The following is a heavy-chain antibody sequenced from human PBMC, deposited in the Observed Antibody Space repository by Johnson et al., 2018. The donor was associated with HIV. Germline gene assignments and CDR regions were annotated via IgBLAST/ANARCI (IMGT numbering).Heavy chain of an antibody. CDR1: GFTFSTYD. CDR2: IDTAGNT. CDR3: ARAGDYDVLTGSLMKGAFDI. Sequence: VQLVESGGGLVQPGGSLRLSCAASGFTFSTYDMHWVRQATGKGLEWVSAIDTAGNTYYPGSVKGRFTISRENAKNSLYLQMNSLRAGDTAVYYCARAGDYDVLTGSLMKGAFDIWGQGTMVTVSS. V-gene: IGHV3-13*01. D-gene: IGHD3-9*01. J-gene: IGHJ3*02.